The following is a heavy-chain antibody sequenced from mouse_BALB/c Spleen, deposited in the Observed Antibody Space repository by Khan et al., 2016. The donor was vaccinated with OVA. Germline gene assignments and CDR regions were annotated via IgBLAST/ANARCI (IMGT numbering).Heavy chain of an antibody. V-gene: IGHV2-6-1*01. Sequence: VELVESGPGLVAPSQSLSITCTISGFSLTNYGVHWVRQPPGKGLEWLVLMWGDGSTTYNSALKSRLTISKDNSKSQVFLKVNSLQTDDTAMYFGARQPYYHYNVMDYWGQGTSGTVSS. CDR2: MWGDGST. CDR1: GFSLTNYG. D-gene: IGHD2-10*01. CDR3: ARQPYYHYNVMDY. J-gene: IGHJ4*01.